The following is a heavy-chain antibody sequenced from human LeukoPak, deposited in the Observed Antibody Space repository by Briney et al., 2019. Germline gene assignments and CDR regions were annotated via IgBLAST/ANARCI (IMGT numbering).Heavy chain of an antibody. CDR1: GYSXXSDYY. V-gene: IGHV4-38-2*01. CDR2: IYHSGST. CDR3: ARQLSATTLDY. D-gene: IGHD4-17*01. Sequence: VSGYSXXSDYYWGWIRQPPGKGLEWIGFIYHSGSTYYNPSLKSRVTISVDTSKNQFSLKLSSVTAADTAVYYCARQLSATTLDYWGQGTLVTVSS. J-gene: IGHJ4*02.